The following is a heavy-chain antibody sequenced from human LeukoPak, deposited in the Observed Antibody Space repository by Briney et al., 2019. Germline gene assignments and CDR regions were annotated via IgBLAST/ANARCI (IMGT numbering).Heavy chain of an antibody. CDR3: AREGYYYGSGSYLDY. CDR1: GFTFSSYA. CDR2: ISSSSSTI. V-gene: IGHV3-48*01. J-gene: IGHJ4*02. Sequence: PGGSLRLSCAASGFTFSSYAMSWVRQAPGKGLEWVSYISSSSSTIYYADSVKGRFTISRDNAKNSLYLQMNSLRAEDTAVYYCAREGYYYGSGSYLDYWGQGTLVTVSS. D-gene: IGHD3-10*01.